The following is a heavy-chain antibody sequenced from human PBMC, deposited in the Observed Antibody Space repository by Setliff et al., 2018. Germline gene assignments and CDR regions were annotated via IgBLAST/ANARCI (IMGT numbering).Heavy chain of an antibody. V-gene: IGHV4-59*08. J-gene: IGHJ3*02. D-gene: IGHD3-3*01. CDR3: VRHIIIRSPTTSNAFDI. CDR1: GGSMSNYY. Sequence: SETLSLTCTVSGGSMSNYYWSWIRQPPGRGMEWIGYIFYSGSTSYIPSLKSRASISIDTSKNQFSLKLSSVTAADTAVYYCVRHIIIRSPTTSNAFDIWGQGTMVTVSS. CDR2: IFYSGST.